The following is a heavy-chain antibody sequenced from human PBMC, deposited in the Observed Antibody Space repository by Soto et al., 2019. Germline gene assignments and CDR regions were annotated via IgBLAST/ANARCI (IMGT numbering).Heavy chain of an antibody. CDR2: IIPIFGTA. CDR1: GGTFSSYT. V-gene: IGHV1-69*01. Sequence: QVQLVQSGAEVKKPGSSVKVSCKASGGTFSSYTISWVRQAPGQGLEWMGGIIPIFGTANYAQKFQGRVTITADESTSTAYIELSSLRSEDTAVYYCARGNGFWSGYFYCYGMDVWGQGTTVTVSS. CDR3: ARGNGFWSGYFYCYGMDV. J-gene: IGHJ6*02. D-gene: IGHD3-3*01.